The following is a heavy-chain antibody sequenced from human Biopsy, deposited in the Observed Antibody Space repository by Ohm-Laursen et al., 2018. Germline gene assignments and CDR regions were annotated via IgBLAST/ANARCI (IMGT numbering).Heavy chain of an antibody. CDR3: ALQSVDQMKNFDY. D-gene: IGHD6-19*01. V-gene: IGHV1-2*02. CDR2: ISPKSGGT. CDR1: GFSFTGYY. Sequence: ASVKVSCKAYGFSFTGYYIHWVRQAPGQGLEWMGWISPKSGGTNYAQKFQGNITMTKNTSMSTAYMEMSRLRSDDTAVYYCALQSVDQMKNFDYWGQGTLVTVSS. J-gene: IGHJ4*02.